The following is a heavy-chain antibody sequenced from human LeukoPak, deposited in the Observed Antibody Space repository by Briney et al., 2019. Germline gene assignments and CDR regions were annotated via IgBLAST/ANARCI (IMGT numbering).Heavy chain of an antibody. CDR3: ARAEVQLLPRRLLYYYYMDV. D-gene: IGHD2-2*01. Sequence: KPSETLSLTCAVYGGSFSGYYWSWIRQPPGKGLEWIEEINHSGSTNYNPSLKSRVTISVDTSKNQFSLKLSSVTAADTAVYYCARAEVQLLPRRLLYYYYMDVWGKGTTVTVSS. CDR1: GGSFSGYY. V-gene: IGHV4-34*01. CDR2: INHSGST. J-gene: IGHJ6*03.